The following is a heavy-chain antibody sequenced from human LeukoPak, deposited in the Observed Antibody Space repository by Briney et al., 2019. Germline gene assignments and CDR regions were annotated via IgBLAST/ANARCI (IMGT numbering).Heavy chain of an antibody. Sequence: GGSLRLSCAASGFIFDDYAMHWVRQAPGKGLEWVSGSNSNSGSIGYADSVKGRFTISRDNAKNSLYLQMNSLRAEDTALYYCAKDILVGAIAMYAFDIWGQGTMVTVSS. D-gene: IGHD1-26*01. J-gene: IGHJ3*02. CDR2: SNSNSGSI. CDR3: AKDILVGAIAMYAFDI. V-gene: IGHV3-9*01. CDR1: GFIFDDYA.